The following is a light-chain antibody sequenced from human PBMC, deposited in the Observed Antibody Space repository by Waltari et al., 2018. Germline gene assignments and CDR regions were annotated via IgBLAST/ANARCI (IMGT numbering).Light chain of an antibody. CDR2: RNN. Sequence: QSVLTQPPSASGTPGPRVTISCSGTSSNIGSNYVYSYQQLPGTAPKLLIYRNNQRPSGVPDRFSGSKSGTSASLAISGLRSEDEADYYCAAWDDSLSGPVFGGGTKLTVL. J-gene: IGLJ2*01. V-gene: IGLV1-47*01. CDR1: SSNIGSNY. CDR3: AAWDDSLSGPV.